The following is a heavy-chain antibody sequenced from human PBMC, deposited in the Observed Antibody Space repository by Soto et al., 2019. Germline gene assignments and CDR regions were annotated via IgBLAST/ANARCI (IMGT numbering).Heavy chain of an antibody. V-gene: IGHV3-23*01. CDR3: AKGSADTRPYFFDS. Sequence: LSGSASVGGVTDEVVSWVRKAPGKGLEWVSAITVSGGDTYHADSVKGRFTISRDNPKNTLYLQMNSLRAEDTAVYYCAKGSADTRPYFFDSWGRGTLVTVSS. J-gene: IGHJ4*02. CDR1: VGGVTDEV. CDR2: ITVSGGDT. D-gene: IGHD2-15*01.